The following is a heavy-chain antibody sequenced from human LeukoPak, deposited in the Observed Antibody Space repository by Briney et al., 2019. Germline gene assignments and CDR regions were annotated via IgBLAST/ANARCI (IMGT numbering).Heavy chain of an antibody. CDR2: ISSRGSYT. CDR1: GFTFSSFE. J-gene: IGHJ3*02. Sequence: GGSLRLSCEASGFTFSSFEMNWVRQAPGKGLEWVSYISSRGSYTYYADSVKGRFTISRDNAKNSLYLQMNSLRAEDTAVYYCARIDAFDIWGQGTMVTVSS. V-gene: IGHV3-21*06. CDR3: ARIDAFDI.